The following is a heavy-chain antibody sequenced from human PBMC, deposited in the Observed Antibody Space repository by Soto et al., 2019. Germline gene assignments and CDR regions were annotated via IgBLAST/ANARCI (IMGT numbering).Heavy chain of an antibody. J-gene: IGHJ6*02. CDR2: ISGYNGNT. CDR1: GYSFTTYG. Sequence: QVQLVQSRGEVKKPGASVKVSCKTSGYSFTTYGISWVRQAPGQGLEWMGWISGYNGNTNYAQKLKGRLTMTTDTSTSTAYMDLRSLTSEDTAVYYCAREGPAPYYYYGMDVWGQGSTVTVSS. CDR3: AREGPAPYYYYGMDV. V-gene: IGHV1-18*01.